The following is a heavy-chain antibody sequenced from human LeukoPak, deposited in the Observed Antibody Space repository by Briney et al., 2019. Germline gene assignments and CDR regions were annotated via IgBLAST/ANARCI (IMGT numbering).Heavy chain of an antibody. CDR1: GGSISSGDYY. V-gene: IGHV4-30-4*02. CDR3: ARDRGTYSSGLYDY. Sequence: SETLSLTCTVSGGSISSGDYYWSWIRQPPGKGLEWIGYIFYSGSTYYNPSLKSRVTISVDTSKNQFSLKLSSVTAADTAVYYCARDRGTYSSGLYDYWGQGTLVTVSS. CDR2: IFYSGST. D-gene: IGHD6-19*01. J-gene: IGHJ4*02.